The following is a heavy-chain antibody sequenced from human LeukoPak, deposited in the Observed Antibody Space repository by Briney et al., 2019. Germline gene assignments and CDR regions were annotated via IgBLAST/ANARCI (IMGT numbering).Heavy chain of an antibody. CDR2: INHSGST. CDR3: ARESPATPLTFDI. Sequence: SETLSLTCAVYGGSFSGCYWSWIRQPPGKGLEWIGEINHSGSTNYNPSLKSRVTISVDTSKNQFSLKLSSVTAADTAVYYCARESPATPLTFDIWGQGTMVTVSS. CDR1: GGSFSGCY. V-gene: IGHV4-34*01. J-gene: IGHJ3*02. D-gene: IGHD2-15*01.